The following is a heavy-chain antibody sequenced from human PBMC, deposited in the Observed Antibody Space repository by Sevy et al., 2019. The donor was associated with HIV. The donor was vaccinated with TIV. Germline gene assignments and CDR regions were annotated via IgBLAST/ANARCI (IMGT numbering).Heavy chain of an antibody. D-gene: IGHD5-12*01. CDR1: GFTFSDYY. V-gene: IGHV3-11*01. CDR2: ISSSGTTI. J-gene: IGHJ6*02. CDR3: ARDSPDIVATILSWDYGMDV. Sequence: GGSLRLSCAASGFTFSDYYMSWIRQAPGKGLERLSYISSSGTTIYYADSVKGRFTISRDNAKNSLYLQMNSLRAEDTAVYYCARDSPDIVATILSWDYGMDVWGQGTTVTVSS.